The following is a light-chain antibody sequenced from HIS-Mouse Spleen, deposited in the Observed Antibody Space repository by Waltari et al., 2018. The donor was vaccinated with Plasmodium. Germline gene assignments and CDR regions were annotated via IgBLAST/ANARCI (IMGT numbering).Light chain of an antibody. Sequence: DIQITQYPSSLSASVGDRVTITCQASQDISNYFNWYQQKPGKAPKFLIYDASNLETGVPSRFSGSGSGTDFTFTISSLQPEDIATYYCQQYDNLPPLFTFGPGTKVDIK. CDR1: QDISNY. CDR3: QQYDNLPPLFT. CDR2: DAS. J-gene: IGKJ3*01. V-gene: IGKV1-33*01.